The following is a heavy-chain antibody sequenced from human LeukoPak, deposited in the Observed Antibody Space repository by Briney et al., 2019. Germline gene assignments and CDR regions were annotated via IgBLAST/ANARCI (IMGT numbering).Heavy chain of an antibody. CDR1: GFTFSNYA. V-gene: IGHV3-30*04. CDR3: ARSYYDILTGYGEDDY. Sequence: GGSLRLSCVASGFTFSNYAMHWVRQAPGKGLEWVAVISYDGSNKYFADSVKGRVIISRDDSKNTLSLQMNSLRAGDTAVYYCARSYYDILTGYGEDDYWGQGTLVTVSS. CDR2: ISYDGSNK. D-gene: IGHD3-9*01. J-gene: IGHJ4*02.